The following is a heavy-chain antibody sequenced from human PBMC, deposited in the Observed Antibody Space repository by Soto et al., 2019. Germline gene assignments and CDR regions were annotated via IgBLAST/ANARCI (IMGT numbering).Heavy chain of an antibody. Sequence: QVQLVQSGAEVKKPGSSVKVSCKASGGTFSSYAISWVRQAPGQGLEWMGGIIPIFGTANYAQKFQGRVTITADESTSTAYMELSSLRSEYTAVYYCATDGDCTNGVCPAYYFDYWGQGTLVTVSS. J-gene: IGHJ4*02. CDR2: IIPIFGTA. CDR3: ATDGDCTNGVCPAYYFDY. D-gene: IGHD2-8*01. V-gene: IGHV1-69*12. CDR1: GGTFSSYA.